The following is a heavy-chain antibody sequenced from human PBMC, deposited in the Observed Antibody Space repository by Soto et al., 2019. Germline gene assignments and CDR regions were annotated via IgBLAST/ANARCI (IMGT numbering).Heavy chain of an antibody. D-gene: IGHD6-13*01. CDR3: ARVRNDGSSWYGDDY. J-gene: IGHJ4*02. CDR2: ISSSSSTI. CDR1: GFTSSSYS. Sequence: GGSLRLSCAASGFTSSSYSMNWVRQAPGKGLEWVSYISSSSSTIYYADSVKGRFTISRDNAKNSLYLQMNSLRDEDTAVYYCARVRNDGSSWYGDDYWGQGTLVTVSS. V-gene: IGHV3-48*02.